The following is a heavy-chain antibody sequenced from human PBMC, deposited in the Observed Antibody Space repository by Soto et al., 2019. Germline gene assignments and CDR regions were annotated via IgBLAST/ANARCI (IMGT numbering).Heavy chain of an antibody. CDR3: TRDPAVIGIKNYYYGMDV. CDR1: GGTFSSYT. V-gene: IGHV1-69*08. D-gene: IGHD2-21*01. Sequence: QVQLVQSGAEVKKPGSSVKVSCKASGGTFSSYTISWVRQAPGQGLEWMGRIIPILGIANYAQKFQGRVTITADKSTSTAYMELSSLRSEDTAVYYCTRDPAVIGIKNYYYGMDVWGQGTTVTVSS. CDR2: IIPILGIA. J-gene: IGHJ6*02.